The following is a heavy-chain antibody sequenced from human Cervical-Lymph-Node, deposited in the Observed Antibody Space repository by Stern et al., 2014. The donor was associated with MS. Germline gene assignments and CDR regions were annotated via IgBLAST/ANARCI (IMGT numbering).Heavy chain of an antibody. CDR1: GFTFSSSG. CDR2: IWYDGSNR. D-gene: IGHD4-23*01. V-gene: IGHV3-33*01. Sequence: VQLVESGGGVVQPGRSLRLSCAASGFTFSSSGMHWGRQAPGKGLEWLASIWYDGSNRYYADSVKGRFTISRDNSKNTLYLQMNSLRAEDTAVYYCAREGGNTAEYFQHWGQGTLVTVSS. CDR3: AREGGNTAEYFQH. J-gene: IGHJ1*01.